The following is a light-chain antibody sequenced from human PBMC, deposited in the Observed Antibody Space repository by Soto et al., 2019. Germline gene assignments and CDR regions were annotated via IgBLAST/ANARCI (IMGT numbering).Light chain of an antibody. CDR3: QQSYSTLDYT. J-gene: IGKJ2*01. Sequence: DIQMTQSPSSLSASVGDRVTITCRASQRISNYLNWYQHKPGKAPRLLIYAASSLPSGVLSRFSGCVYATDFALTISSLQTEDFATYDCQQSYSTLDYTFGQGTKVEIK. CDR1: QRISNY. CDR2: AAS. V-gene: IGKV1-39*01.